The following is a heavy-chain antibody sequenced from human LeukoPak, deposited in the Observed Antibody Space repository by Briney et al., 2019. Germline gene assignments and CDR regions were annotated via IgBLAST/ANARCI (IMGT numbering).Heavy chain of an antibody. CDR3: ARGRDGYNPPDY. CDR1: GFTLSRYE. J-gene: IGHJ4*02. Sequence: PGGSLRLSRAASGFTLSRYEMNWVRQAPGKGLEWVSYISSSGSPLYYADSENGRFTISRDNPKNSLFLQMNSLRAGDTAVYYCARGRDGYNPPDYWGQGTLVTVSS. D-gene: IGHD5-24*01. V-gene: IGHV3-48*03. CDR2: ISSSGSPL.